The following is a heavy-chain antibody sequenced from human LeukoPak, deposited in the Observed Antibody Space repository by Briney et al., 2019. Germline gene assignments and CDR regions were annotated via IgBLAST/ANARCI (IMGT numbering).Heavy chain of an antibody. V-gene: IGHV1-69*04. D-gene: IGHD5-12*01. CDR2: IIPILGIA. J-gene: IGHJ4*02. Sequence: GASVKVSCKASGGTFSSYAISWVRQAPGQGLERMGRIIPILGIANYAQKFQGRVTITADKSTGTAYMELSSLRSEDTAVYYCARAYSGYDQGYYFDYWGQGTLVTVSS. CDR1: GGTFSSYA. CDR3: ARAYSGYDQGYYFDY.